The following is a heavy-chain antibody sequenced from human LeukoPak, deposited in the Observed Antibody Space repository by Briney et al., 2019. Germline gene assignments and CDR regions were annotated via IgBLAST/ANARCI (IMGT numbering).Heavy chain of an antibody. CDR1: GFTFSSYG. Sequence: GGSLRLSCAAFGFTFSSYGMHWVRQAPGKGLEWVAVISYGGSNKYYADSVKGRFTISRDNSKNTLYLQMNSLRAEDTAVYYCANPSGGAYSSGWYGFDYWGQGTLVTVSS. D-gene: IGHD6-19*01. CDR3: ANPSGGAYSSGWYGFDY. J-gene: IGHJ4*02. CDR2: ISYGGSNK. V-gene: IGHV3-30*18.